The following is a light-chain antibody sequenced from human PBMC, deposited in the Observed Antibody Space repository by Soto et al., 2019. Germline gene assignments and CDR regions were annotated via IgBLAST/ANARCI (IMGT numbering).Light chain of an antibody. CDR2: AAS. J-gene: IGKJ4*01. Sequence: DIQLTQSPSFLSASVGDTVTITCRASQAISTSLAWYRQKSGMAPELLVYAASTLHSGVPSRFSGGGSGTDFTLTITGLQPEDFASYSCQQGNGYPFTFGGGTKVEIK. CDR3: QQGNGYPFT. CDR1: QAISTS. V-gene: IGKV1-9*01.